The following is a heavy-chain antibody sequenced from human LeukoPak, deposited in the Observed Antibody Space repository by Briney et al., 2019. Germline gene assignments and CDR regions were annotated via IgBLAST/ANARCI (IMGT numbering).Heavy chain of an antibody. CDR2: IYYSGST. V-gene: IGHV4-30-4*01. D-gene: IGHD6-13*01. J-gene: IGHJ4*02. CDR1: GGSISSGDYY. CDR3: ARAGSSSWVDY. Sequence: PSETLSLTCTVSGGSISSGDYYWSWIRQPPGKGLEWIGYIYYSGSTYYNPSLKSRVTISIDTSKNQFSLKLSSVTAADTAVYYCARAGSSSWVDYWGQGTLVTVSS.